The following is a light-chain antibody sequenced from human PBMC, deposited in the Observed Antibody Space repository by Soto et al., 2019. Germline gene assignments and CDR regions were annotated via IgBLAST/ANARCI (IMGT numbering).Light chain of an antibody. CDR3: ASWDDSLRGVT. CDR2: RNN. V-gene: IGLV1-47*01. Sequence: QSVLTQPPSASGTPGQRVTISCSGSSSNIGGNYVSWYQQLPGTAPRLLIHRNNQRPSGVPDRFSGSKSGTSASLAISGLRSEDEADYYCASWDDSLRGVTFGGVTKVTVL. J-gene: IGLJ2*01. CDR1: SSNIGGNY.